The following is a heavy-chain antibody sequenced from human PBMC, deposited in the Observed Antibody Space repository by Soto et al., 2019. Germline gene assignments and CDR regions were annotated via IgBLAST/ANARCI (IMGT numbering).Heavy chain of an antibody. CDR3: ARGGAARNYYYGMDV. Sequence: ASVKVSCKASGYTFTSYDINWVRQATGQGLEWMGWMNPNSGNTGYAQKFQGRVTMTRNTSISTAYMELSSPRSEDTAVYYCARGGAARNYYYGMDVWGQGTTVTVSS. D-gene: IGHD6-6*01. V-gene: IGHV1-8*01. CDR2: MNPNSGNT. CDR1: GYTFTSYD. J-gene: IGHJ6*02.